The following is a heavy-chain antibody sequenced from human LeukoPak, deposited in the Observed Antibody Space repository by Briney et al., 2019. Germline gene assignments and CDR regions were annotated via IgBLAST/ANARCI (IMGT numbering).Heavy chain of an antibody. J-gene: IGHJ6*03. Sequence: GGSLRLSCAASGFTFSSYSMNWVRQAPGKGLEWVSSISSSSSYIYYADSMKGRFTVSRDNSKNTLYLQLNSLRVEDTAVYYCAKNRGAGSHYYYHMNVWGKGTTVTVSS. CDR3: AKNRGAGSHYYYHMNV. V-gene: IGHV3-21*04. CDR1: GFTFSSYS. CDR2: ISSSSSYI. D-gene: IGHD1-26*01.